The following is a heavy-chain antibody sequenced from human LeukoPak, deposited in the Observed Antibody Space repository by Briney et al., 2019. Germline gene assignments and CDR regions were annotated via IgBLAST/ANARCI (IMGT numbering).Heavy chain of an antibody. J-gene: IGHJ4*02. Sequence: PGGSLRLSCAASGFTFSSYAMHWVRQAPGKGLECVSTISGSGGNTYYADSVKGRFTISRDNSKNTLYLQMNSLGAEDTAVYYCAKSSGNYAYWGQGTLVTVSS. V-gene: IGHV3-23*01. D-gene: IGHD1-26*01. CDR2: ISGSGGNT. CDR3: AKSSGNYAY. CDR1: GFTFSSYA.